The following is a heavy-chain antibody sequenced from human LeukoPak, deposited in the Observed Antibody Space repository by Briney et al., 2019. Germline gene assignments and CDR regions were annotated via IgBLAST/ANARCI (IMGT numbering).Heavy chain of an antibody. V-gene: IGHV3-7*03. Sequence: GGSLRLSCAASGSTFSSYWMSWVRQAPGKGLEWVANIKQDGREKYYVDSVKGRFTISRDNAKNSLYLQMNSLRAEDTAVYYCARASISAAGPALIDYWGQGTLITVSS. CDR2: IKQDGREK. D-gene: IGHD6-19*01. CDR3: ARASISAAGPALIDY. J-gene: IGHJ4*02. CDR1: GSTFSSYW.